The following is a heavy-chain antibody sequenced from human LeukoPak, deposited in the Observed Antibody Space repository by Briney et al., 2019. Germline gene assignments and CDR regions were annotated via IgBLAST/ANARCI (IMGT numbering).Heavy chain of an antibody. CDR3: AREPSGSYLYYFDY. J-gene: IGHJ4*02. D-gene: IGHD3-10*01. V-gene: IGHV4-4*07. Sequence: PSETLSLTCTVSRGSISNYYWSWIRQPAGKGLEWIGRIYTSGSTNYNPSLKSRVTMSVDTSKNQFSLKLSSVTAADTAVYYCAREPSGSYLYYFDYWGQGTLVTVSS. CDR2: IYTSGST. CDR1: RGSISNYY.